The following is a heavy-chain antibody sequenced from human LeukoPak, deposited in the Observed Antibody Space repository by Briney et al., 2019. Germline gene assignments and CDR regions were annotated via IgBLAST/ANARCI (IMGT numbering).Heavy chain of an antibody. V-gene: IGHV3-21*01. Sequence: GGSLRLSCAVSGFAFSSYNMNWVRQSPGKGLEWVSSISSGSGYMYYADSVKGRFTISRDNAKNSLHLEMSSLRAEDTAVYYCARAGLYSGSGLDYWGQGTLVTVSS. CDR2: ISSGSGYM. CDR1: GFAFSSYN. J-gene: IGHJ4*01. D-gene: IGHD5-12*01. CDR3: ARAGLYSGSGLDY.